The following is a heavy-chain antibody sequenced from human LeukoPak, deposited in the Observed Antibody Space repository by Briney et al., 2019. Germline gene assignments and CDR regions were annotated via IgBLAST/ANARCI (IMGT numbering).Heavy chain of an antibody. CDR2: VSDDGNNK. CDR1: GFTFGDHA. Sequence: GGSLRLSCVASGFTFGDHAMHWARQAPGKGLEWVAVVSDDGNNKAQADSVKGRFTVFRDNSKNTLYLQMNSLRAEDTAVYYCAKAGTSGLEAFDIWGQGTMVTVSS. D-gene: IGHD1-1*01. J-gene: IGHJ3*02. V-gene: IGHV3-30-3*01. CDR3: AKAGTSGLEAFDI.